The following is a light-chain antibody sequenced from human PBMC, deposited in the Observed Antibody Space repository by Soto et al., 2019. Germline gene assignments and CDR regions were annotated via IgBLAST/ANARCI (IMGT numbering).Light chain of an antibody. CDR3: QQRSNWPLYT. CDR1: QSVNHY. V-gene: IGKV3-11*01. Sequence: EIVLTQSPATLSFSPGETATLSCRASQSVNHYLAWYQQKPGQAPRLLIYDASNRATGIPARFSGSGSGTDFTLIISSLEPEDFAVYYCQQRSNWPLYTFGQGTNLEIK. J-gene: IGKJ2*01. CDR2: DAS.